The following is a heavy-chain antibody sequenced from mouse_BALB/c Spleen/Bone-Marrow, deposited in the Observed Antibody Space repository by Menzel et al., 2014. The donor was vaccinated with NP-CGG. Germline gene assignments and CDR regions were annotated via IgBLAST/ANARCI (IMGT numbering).Heavy chain of an antibody. J-gene: IGHJ3*01. CDR3: ASYYYGRSSFTY. CDR1: GFNIKDTY. V-gene: IGHV14-3*02. CDR2: IDPANGNT. Sequence: VHVKQSGAELVKPGASVKLSCTASGFNIKDTYMHWVRQRPEQGLEWIGRIDPANGNTKYDPKFQGKATITADTSSNTAYLRLSSLTSEDTAVYYCASYYYGRSSFTYWGQGTLVTVSA. D-gene: IGHD1-1*01.